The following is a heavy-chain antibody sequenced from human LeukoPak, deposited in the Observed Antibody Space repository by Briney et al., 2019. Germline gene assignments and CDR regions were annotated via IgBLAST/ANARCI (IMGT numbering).Heavy chain of an antibody. CDR3: ARSGLRRGSGDY. CDR1: GGSFSGYY. Sequence: PSETLSLTCAVYGGSFSGYYWSWIRQPPGKGLEWIGEINHSGSTNYNPSLKSRVTISVDTSKNQFSLKLSSVTAADTAVYYCARSGLRRGSGDYWGQGTLVTVSS. CDR2: INHSGST. D-gene: IGHD3-16*01. J-gene: IGHJ4*02. V-gene: IGHV4-34*01.